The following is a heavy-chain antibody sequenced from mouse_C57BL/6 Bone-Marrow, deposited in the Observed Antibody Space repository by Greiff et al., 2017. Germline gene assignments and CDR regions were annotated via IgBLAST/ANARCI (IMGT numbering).Heavy chain of an antibody. Sequence: QVQLQQPGAELVKPGASVKLSCKASGYTFTSYWMHWVKQRPGRGLEWIGRIDPNSGGTKYNEKFKSKATLTVDKPSITAYMQLSSLTSEESAVYYCAHGNYFYWYFAVWGTGTTVTVSS. CDR2: IDPNSGGT. CDR3: AHGNYFYWYFAV. CDR1: GYTFTSYW. J-gene: IGHJ1*03. V-gene: IGHV1-72*01. D-gene: IGHD2-1*01.